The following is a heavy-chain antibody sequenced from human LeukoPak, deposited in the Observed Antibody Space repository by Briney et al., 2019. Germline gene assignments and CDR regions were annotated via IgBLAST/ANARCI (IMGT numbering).Heavy chain of an antibody. Sequence: SSETLSLTCAVSGGPFSGYFWSWIRQSSGKGLEWIGEIHNSGTTNYNPSLNSRVAISEDTSKNQFYLNLSSVTAADTAVYYCARRYYYNLGSFPFDFWGQGTLVTVSS. D-gene: IGHD2/OR15-2a*01. CDR1: GGPFSGYF. J-gene: IGHJ4*02. CDR3: ARRYYYNLGSFPFDF. V-gene: IGHV4-34*01. CDR2: IHNSGTT.